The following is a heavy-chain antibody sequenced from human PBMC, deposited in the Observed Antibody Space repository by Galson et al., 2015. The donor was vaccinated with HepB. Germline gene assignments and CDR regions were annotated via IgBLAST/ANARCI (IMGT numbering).Heavy chain of an antibody. D-gene: IGHD3-10*01. CDR1: GFTFSSYA. CDR2: ISGSGGST. CDR3: AKDQYYGSGSYYYYYGMDV. J-gene: IGHJ6*02. Sequence: SLRLSCAASGFTFSSYAMSWVRQAPGKGLEWVSAISGSGGSTYYSDSVKGRFTISRDNSKNTLYLQMNRLRAEDTSVYYCAKDQYYGSGSYYYYYGMDVWGQGTTVTVSS. V-gene: IGHV3-23*01.